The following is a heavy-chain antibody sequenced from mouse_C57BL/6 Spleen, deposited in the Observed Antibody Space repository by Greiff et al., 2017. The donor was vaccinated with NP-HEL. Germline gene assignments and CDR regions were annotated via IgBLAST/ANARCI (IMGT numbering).Heavy chain of an antibody. V-gene: IGHV1-15*01. CDR2: INPETGGT. Sequence: QVQLQQSGAELVRPGASVTLSCKASGYTFTDYEMHWVKQTPVHGLEWIGAINPETGGTAYNQKFKGTAILTADKSPNTAYVELRSLTSDDSAVYYCTRGGRMDDWGQGTSVTASS. J-gene: IGHJ4*01. CDR3: TRGGRMDD. CDR1: GYTFTDYE.